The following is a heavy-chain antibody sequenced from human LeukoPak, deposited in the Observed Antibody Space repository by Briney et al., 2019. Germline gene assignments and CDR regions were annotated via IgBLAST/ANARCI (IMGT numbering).Heavy chain of an antibody. CDR1: GGSISSSSYY. D-gene: IGHD2-2*01. CDR3: ARRRTGIVVVPAAAIGDYFDY. J-gene: IGHJ4*02. Sequence: SESLSLTCTVSGGSISSSSYYWGWIRQPPGKGLEWIGSIYYSGSTYYNPSLKSRVTISVDTSKNQFSLKLSSVTAADTAVYYCARRRTGIVVVPAAAIGDYFDYWGQGTLVTVSS. V-gene: IGHV4-39*01. CDR2: IYYSGST.